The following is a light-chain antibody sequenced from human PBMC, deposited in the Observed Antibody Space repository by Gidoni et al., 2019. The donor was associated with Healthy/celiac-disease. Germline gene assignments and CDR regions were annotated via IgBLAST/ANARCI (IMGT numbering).Light chain of an antibody. CDR1: QSVLYSSNNKIY. J-gene: IGKJ4*01. CDR3: QQYYSTPPPT. V-gene: IGKV4-1*01. Sequence: DIVMTQSPDSLAVAPGERATINCKSSQSVLYSSNNKIYLAWYQQKPGQPPKLLIYWASTRESGVPDRFSGSGSGTDFTLTISSLQAEDVAVYYCQQYYSTPPPTFGGGTKVEIK. CDR2: WAS.